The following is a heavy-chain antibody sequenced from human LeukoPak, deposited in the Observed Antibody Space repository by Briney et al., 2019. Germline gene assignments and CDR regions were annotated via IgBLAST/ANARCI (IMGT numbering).Heavy chain of an antibody. CDR3: AREKRAAAGLFDY. V-gene: IGHV4-59*12. Sequence: SETLSLTCTVSGGSISSYYWSWIRQPPGKGLEWIGYICHSGSTYYNPSLKSRVTISVDRSKNQFSLKLSSVTAADTAVYYCAREKRAAAGLFDYWGQGTLVTVSS. CDR2: ICHSGST. J-gene: IGHJ4*02. D-gene: IGHD6-13*01. CDR1: GGSISSYY.